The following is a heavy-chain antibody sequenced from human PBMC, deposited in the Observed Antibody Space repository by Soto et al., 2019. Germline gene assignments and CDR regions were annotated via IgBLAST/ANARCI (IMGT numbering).Heavy chain of an antibody. Sequence: QITLKESGPTLVKPTQTLTLTCTFSGFSLSTSGVGVGWIRQPPGKALEWLALIYWDDDKRYSPSLKSRLTIPKDTSKNXXVXTXXNMDPVDTATYYCAHSQGSSSWYHTYLYYYYGMDVWGQGTTVTVSS. J-gene: IGHJ6*02. CDR3: AHSQGSSSWYHTYLYYYYGMDV. D-gene: IGHD6-13*01. CDR1: GFSLSTSGVG. CDR2: IYWDDDK. V-gene: IGHV2-5*02.